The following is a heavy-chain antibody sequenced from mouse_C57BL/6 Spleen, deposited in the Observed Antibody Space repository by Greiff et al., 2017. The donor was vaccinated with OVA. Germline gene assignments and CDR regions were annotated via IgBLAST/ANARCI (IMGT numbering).Heavy chain of an antibody. V-gene: IGHV1-82*01. CDR3: ARTVTDYFDY. Sequence: VQLQQSGPELVKPGASVKISCKASGYAFSSSWMNWVKQRPGKGLEWIGRFYPGDGDTNYNGKFKGKATLTADKSSSTAYMQLSSLTSEDSAVYFCARTVTDYFDYWGQGTTLTVSS. D-gene: IGHD2-2*01. J-gene: IGHJ2*01. CDR1: GYAFSSSW. CDR2: FYPGDGDT.